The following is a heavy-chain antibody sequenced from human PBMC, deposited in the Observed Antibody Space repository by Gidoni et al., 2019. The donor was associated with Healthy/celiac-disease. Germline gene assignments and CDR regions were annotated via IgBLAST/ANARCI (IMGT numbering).Heavy chain of an antibody. V-gene: IGHV4-38-2*02. CDR2: IYHSGST. Sequence: QVQLQESGPGLVKPSETLSLTCAVSGYSISSGYYWGWIRQPPGKGLEWIGSIYHSGSTYYNPSLKSRVTISVDTSKNQFSLKLSSVTAADTAVYYCARERGDYYGSGSYYREYYYYGMDVWGQGTTVTVSS. CDR3: ARERGDYYGSGSYYREYYYYGMDV. CDR1: GYSISSGYY. D-gene: IGHD3-10*01. J-gene: IGHJ6*02.